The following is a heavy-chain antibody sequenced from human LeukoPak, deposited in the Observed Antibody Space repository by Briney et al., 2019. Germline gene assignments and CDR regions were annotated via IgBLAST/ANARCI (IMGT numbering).Heavy chain of an antibody. V-gene: IGHV1-18*01. J-gene: IGHJ6*02. D-gene: IGHD2-8*02. CDR3: ARDICYAANPGLVANETGCYYNGMDV. CDR2: ISAYNGKT. Sequence: ASVKVSCKASGYTFTSYGISWVRQAPGQGLEWMGWISAYNGKTNYAQKLQGRVTMTTDTSTSTAYMALRSLRSDDTAAYYCARDICYAANPGLVANETGCYYNGMDVWGQGTTVTVSS. CDR1: GYTFTSYG.